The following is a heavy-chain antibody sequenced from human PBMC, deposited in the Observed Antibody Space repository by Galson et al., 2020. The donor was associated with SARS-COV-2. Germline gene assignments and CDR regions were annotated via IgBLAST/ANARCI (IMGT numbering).Heavy chain of an antibody. J-gene: IGHJ4*02. CDR1: GFSFSNYA. Sequence: GGSLRLSCAASGFSFSNYAMHWVRQAPGKGLEWVAVIWYDGSTKHYADSVKGRFTISRDNSKNTLYLQMNSLRVEDTATYYCAKELKEGATDYWGQGTLVTVSS. V-gene: IGHV3-33*06. CDR3: AKELKEGATDY. D-gene: IGHD1-26*01. CDR2: IWYDGSTK.